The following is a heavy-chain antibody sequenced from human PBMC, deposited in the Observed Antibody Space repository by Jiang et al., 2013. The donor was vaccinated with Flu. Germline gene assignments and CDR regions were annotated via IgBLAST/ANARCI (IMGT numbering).Heavy chain of an antibody. V-gene: IGHV4-34*01. Sequence: LLKPSETLSLTCAVYGGSFSGYYWSWIRQPPGKGLEWIGEINHSGSTNYNPSLKSRVTISVDTSKNQFSLKLSSVTAADTAVYYCARRGSYSGSYIAPRHRWFDPWGQGTLVTVSS. CDR1: GGSFSGYY. J-gene: IGHJ5*02. CDR2: INHSGST. D-gene: IGHD1-26*01. CDR3: ARRGSYSGSYIAPRHRWFDP.